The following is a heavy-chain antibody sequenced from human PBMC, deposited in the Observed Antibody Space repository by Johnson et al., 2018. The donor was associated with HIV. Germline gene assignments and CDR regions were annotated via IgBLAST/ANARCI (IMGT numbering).Heavy chain of an antibody. CDR3: ARESTATRGDAFDI. CDR2: VHRDGRL. D-gene: IGHD4-17*01. CDR1: GFTFTFYW. V-gene: IGHV3-66*02. Sequence: VQLVESGGGVERPGGSLRLSCAASGFTFTFYWMSWVRQSPGKGLEWVSVVHRDGRLYYADSVKGRFTISRDNSKNTMYLQMGSLRAEDMAVYYCARESTATRGDAFDIWGQGTMVTVSS. J-gene: IGHJ3*02.